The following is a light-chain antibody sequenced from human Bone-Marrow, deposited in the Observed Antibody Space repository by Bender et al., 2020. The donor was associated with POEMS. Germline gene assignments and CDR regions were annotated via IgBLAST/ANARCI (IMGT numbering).Light chain of an antibody. V-gene: IGLV7-43*01. Sequence: QTVVTQEPSLTVSPGGTVTLTCASSTGAVTSAYYPNWFQQKPGQAPRPLIYSTSDKHSWTPARFSGSLLGGKAALTLSGVQPEDEAEYFCLLDHGAALWVFGGGTKLTVL. CDR3: LLDHGAALWV. CDR2: STS. J-gene: IGLJ3*02. CDR1: TGAVTSAYY.